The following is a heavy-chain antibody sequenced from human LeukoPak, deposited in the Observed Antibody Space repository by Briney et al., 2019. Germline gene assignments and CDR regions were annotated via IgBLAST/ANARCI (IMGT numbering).Heavy chain of an antibody. D-gene: IGHD2-2*01. CDR1: GFTFSSYS. Sequence: PGGSPRLSCAASGFTFSSYSMNWVRQAPGKGLEWVSYISSSSSTIYYADSVKGRFAISRDNAKNSLYLQVSSLRAEDTAVYYCARANYCSSTSCQKGLYYFDYWGQGTLVTVSS. CDR2: ISSSSSTI. CDR3: ARANYCSSTSCQKGLYYFDY. J-gene: IGHJ4*02. V-gene: IGHV3-48*01.